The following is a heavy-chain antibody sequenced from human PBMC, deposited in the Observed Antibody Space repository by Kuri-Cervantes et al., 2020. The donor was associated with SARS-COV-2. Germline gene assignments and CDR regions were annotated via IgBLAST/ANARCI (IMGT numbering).Heavy chain of an antibody. D-gene: IGHD3-22*01. CDR3: ARVPYSPLRRDDYSYDSSVPWYYYYGMDV. Sequence: ASVKVSCKASGYTFTSYGISWVRQAPGQGLEWMGWISAYNGNTNYAQKLQGRVTMTTDTSTSTAYMELRSLRSDDTAVYYCARVPYSPLRRDDYSYDSSVPWYYYYGMDVWGQGTTVTVSS. CDR2: ISAYNGNT. J-gene: IGHJ6*02. CDR1: GYTFTSYG. V-gene: IGHV1-18*04.